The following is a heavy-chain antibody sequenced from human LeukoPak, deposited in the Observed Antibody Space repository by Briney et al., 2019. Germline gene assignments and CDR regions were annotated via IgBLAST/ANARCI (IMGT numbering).Heavy chain of an antibody. Sequence: GGSLRLSCAASGFAFSNERMHWVRQAPGMGLFWVSYIDNDGTNPTYVDSVKGRFTISRDNAKSTLYLHMNSLRPEDTGVYFCAKSDPPLPYWGQGTQVTVFS. V-gene: IGHV3-74*01. J-gene: IGHJ4*02. CDR2: IDNDGTNP. CDR3: AKSDPPLPY. CDR1: GFAFSNER.